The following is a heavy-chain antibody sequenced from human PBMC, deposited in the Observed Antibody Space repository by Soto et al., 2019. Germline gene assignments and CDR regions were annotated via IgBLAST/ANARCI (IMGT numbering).Heavy chain of an antibody. D-gene: IGHD5-12*01. V-gene: IGHV4-39*01. Sequence: SETLSLTCTVSGGSISSGGYYWSWIRQHPGKGLEWIGSIYYSGSTYYNPSLKSRVTISVDTSKNQFSLKLSSVTAADTAVYYCAGQLVDIVAIDYWGQGTLVTVSS. CDR3: AGQLVDIVAIDY. CDR2: IYYSGST. J-gene: IGHJ4*02. CDR1: GGSISSGGYY.